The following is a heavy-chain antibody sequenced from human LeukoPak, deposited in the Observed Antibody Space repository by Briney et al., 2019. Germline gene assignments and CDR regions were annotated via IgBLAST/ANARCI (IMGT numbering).Heavy chain of an antibody. Sequence: GGSLRLSCAASGFNFDDYGMSWVRQAPGKGLEWVSGINWNGGSTGYEDSVKGRFTISRDNAKNSVYLQMNSLRAEDTAVYYCARDLMIVMVEEEGSADYWGQGTLVTVSS. D-gene: IGHD3-22*01. J-gene: IGHJ4*02. CDR2: INWNGGST. CDR3: ARDLMIVMVEEEGSADY. CDR1: GFNFDDYG. V-gene: IGHV3-20*04.